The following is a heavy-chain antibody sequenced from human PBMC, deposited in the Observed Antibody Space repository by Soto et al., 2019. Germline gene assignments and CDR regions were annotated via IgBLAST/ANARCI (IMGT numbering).Heavy chain of an antibody. CDR2: IYYSGST. V-gene: IGHV4-30-4*01. CDR3: ARAGHKAGYYDSSGYATLFDY. J-gene: IGHJ4*02. D-gene: IGHD3-22*01. CDR1: GGSISSGDYY. Sequence: SETLSLTCTVSGGSISSGDYYWSWIRQPPGKGLEWIGYIYYSGSTYYNPSLKSRVTISVDTSKNQFSLKLSSVTAADTAVYYCARAGHKAGYYDSSGYATLFDYWGQGTLVTVSS.